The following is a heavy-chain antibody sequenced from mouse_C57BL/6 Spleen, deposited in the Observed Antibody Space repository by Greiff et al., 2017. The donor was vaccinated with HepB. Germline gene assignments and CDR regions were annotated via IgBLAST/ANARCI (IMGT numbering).Heavy chain of an antibody. J-gene: IGHJ2*01. Sequence: VQLQQSGAELVRPGASVTLSCKASGYTFTDYEMHWVKQTPVHGLEWIGAIDPETGGTAYNQKFKGKAILTADKSSSTAYMELRSLTSEESAVYYCTREEYYGSSYFDYWGQGTTLTVSS. CDR1: GYTFTDYE. D-gene: IGHD1-1*01. CDR2: IDPETGGT. V-gene: IGHV1-15*01. CDR3: TREEYYGSSYFDY.